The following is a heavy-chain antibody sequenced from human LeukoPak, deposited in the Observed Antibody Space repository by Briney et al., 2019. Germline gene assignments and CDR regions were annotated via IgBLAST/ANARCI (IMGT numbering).Heavy chain of an antibody. CDR2: INTDNGNG. CDR3: ARDKALTTSYGMDV. J-gene: IGHJ6*02. V-gene: IGHV1-3*04. Sequence: GASVKVSCKASGYTFTNYAIHWVRQAPGQGLEWMGWINTDNGNGKYAQKFQGRVTITSDTSANTVNMELTSLRSEDTAVYFCARDKALTTSYGMDVWGQGTTVTVSS. CDR1: GYTFTNYA. D-gene: IGHD2/OR15-2a*01.